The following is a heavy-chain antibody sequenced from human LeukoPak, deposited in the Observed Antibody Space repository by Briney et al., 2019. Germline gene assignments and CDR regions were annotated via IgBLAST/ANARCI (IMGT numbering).Heavy chain of an antibody. Sequence: GGSLRLSCAAFGIAFDKNAMTWVRQVPGKGLEWVSTISHTGGATYYADSVKGRFTISRDNSKNTLYLQMNSLRAEDTAVYYCARDRDLFDWGQGTLVTVSS. CDR1: GIAFDKNA. J-gene: IGHJ4*02. D-gene: IGHD5-24*01. V-gene: IGHV3-23*01. CDR3: ARDRDLFD. CDR2: ISHTGGAT.